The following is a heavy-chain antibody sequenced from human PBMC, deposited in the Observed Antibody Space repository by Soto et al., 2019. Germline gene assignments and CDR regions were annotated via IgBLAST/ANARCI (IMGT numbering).Heavy chain of an antibody. CDR1: GGSVTGYY. J-gene: IGHJ1*01. CDR2: IYYSGGT. Sequence: SETLSLTCTVSGGSVTGYYWTWIRQPLGKGLEWIGYIYYSGGTNYNPSLESRVSISVDTSKNQISLKLNSVTAADTAVYYCARYQQYFQHWGQGALVTVSS. V-gene: IGHV4-59*08. CDR3: ARYQQYFQH. D-gene: IGHD6-13*01.